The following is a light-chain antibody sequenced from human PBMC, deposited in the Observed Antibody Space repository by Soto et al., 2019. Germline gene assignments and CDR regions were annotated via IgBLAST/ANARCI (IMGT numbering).Light chain of an antibody. V-gene: IGKV3-11*01. Sequence: EIVLTQSPATLSLSPGERATLSCRASQSVGSYLAWYQQKPGQAPRLLIYDASNRVTGIPARFSGSGSGTDFTLTISSLEPEDSAVYYCQQRTNWPLTFGGGTKVEIK. CDR1: QSVGSY. J-gene: IGKJ4*01. CDR3: QQRTNWPLT. CDR2: DAS.